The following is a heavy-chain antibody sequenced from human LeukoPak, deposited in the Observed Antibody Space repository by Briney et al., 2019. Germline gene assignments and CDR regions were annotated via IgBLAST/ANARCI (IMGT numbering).Heavy chain of an antibody. J-gene: IGHJ5*02. Sequence: GGSLRLSCVASRFSFSPSAVHGLRQSSGQGLEWVGHIDKKDNLYATAYAESVKGRFTISRDDSKDTAFLHMDSLKTEDTALYYCTRDRGTYNWFDPWGQGTLVTVSS. CDR1: RFSFSPSA. D-gene: IGHD2-15*01. CDR2: IDKKDNLYAT. V-gene: IGHV3-73*01. CDR3: TRDRGTYNWFDP.